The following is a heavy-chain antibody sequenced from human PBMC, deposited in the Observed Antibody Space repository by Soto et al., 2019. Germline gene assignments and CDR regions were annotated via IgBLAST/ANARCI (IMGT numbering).Heavy chain of an antibody. Sequence: VGSLRLSCASSVFTFSSYSMNWVRQAPGKGLEWVSSISSSSSYIYYADSVKGRFTISRDNAKNSLYLQMNSLRAEDTAVYYCARDHTGIANSYWGQGTLVIVSS. CDR1: VFTFSSYS. CDR2: ISSSSSYI. V-gene: IGHV3-21*01. J-gene: IGHJ4*02. CDR3: ARDHTGIANSY. D-gene: IGHD6-13*01.